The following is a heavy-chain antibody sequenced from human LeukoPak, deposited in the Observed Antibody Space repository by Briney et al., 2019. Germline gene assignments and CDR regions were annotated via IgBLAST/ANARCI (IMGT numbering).Heavy chain of an antibody. Sequence: ASVKVSCKASGYTFTSYYMHWVRQAPGQGLEWMGITNPSGGSTSYAQKFQGRVTMTRDMSTSTVYMELSSLRSEDTAVYYCARDASRRFSGSYYSPPLYWGQGTLVTVSS. CDR2: TNPSGGST. D-gene: IGHD1-26*01. J-gene: IGHJ4*02. V-gene: IGHV1-46*01. CDR3: ARDASRRFSGSYYSPPLY. CDR1: GYTFTSYY.